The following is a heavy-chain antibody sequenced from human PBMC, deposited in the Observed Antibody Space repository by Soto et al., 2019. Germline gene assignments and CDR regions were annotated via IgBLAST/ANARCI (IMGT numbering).Heavy chain of an antibody. V-gene: IGHV3-49*03. J-gene: IGHJ4*02. CDR2: IKSKAFGGTP. CDR3: TRDHYGRGFSSGAFDS. Sequence: SLRLSCSPSGFTFGDYAMHWFRQAPGKRLEWVGFIKSKAFGGTPEYAASVKGRFTISRDDSMSIAYLQMNSLKTDDTAVYYCTRDHYGRGFSSGAFDSWGQGTPVTVSS. D-gene: IGHD5-18*01. CDR1: GFTFGDYA.